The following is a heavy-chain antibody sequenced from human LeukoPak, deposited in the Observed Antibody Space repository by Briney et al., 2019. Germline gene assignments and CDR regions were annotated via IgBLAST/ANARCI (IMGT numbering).Heavy chain of an antibody. V-gene: IGHV3-23*01. Sequence: GGSLRLSCAASGFTFSSYTMSWVRQAPGKGLEWVSTITTSDGNTYYADSVKGRFTVSRDNSKNTLFLQMNTLRADDTAVYYCARDGFGTGSNWGQGTLVTVSS. CDR1: GFTFSSYT. CDR3: ARDGFGTGSN. D-gene: IGHD3-16*01. J-gene: IGHJ4*02. CDR2: ITTSDGNT.